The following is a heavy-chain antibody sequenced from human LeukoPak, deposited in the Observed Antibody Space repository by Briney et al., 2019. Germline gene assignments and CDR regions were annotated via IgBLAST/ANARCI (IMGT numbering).Heavy chain of an antibody. D-gene: IGHD1-26*01. J-gene: IGHJ3*02. CDR3: ARVDVRELLRDDAFDI. CDR2: INPNSGGT. V-gene: IGHV1-2*02. CDR1: GYTFTGYY. Sequence: ASVKVSCKASGYTFTGYYMHWVRPAPGQGLEWMGWINPNSGGTNYAQKFQGRVAMTRDTSISTAYMELSRLRSDDTAVYYCARVDVRELLRDDAFDIWGQGTMVTVSS.